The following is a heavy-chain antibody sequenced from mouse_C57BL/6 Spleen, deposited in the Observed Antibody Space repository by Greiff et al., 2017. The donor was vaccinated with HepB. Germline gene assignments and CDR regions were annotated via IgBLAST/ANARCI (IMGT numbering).Heavy chain of an antibody. CDR1: GYTFTSYW. CDR2: IDPNSGGT. Sequence: QVQLKQPGAELVKPGASVKLSCKASGYTFTSYWMHWVKQRPGRGLEWIGRIDPNSGGTKYNEKFKSKATLTVDKPSSTAYMQLSSLTSDDSAVYYCASQTAQAPYYAMDYWGQGTSVTVSS. J-gene: IGHJ4*01. V-gene: IGHV1-72*01. CDR3: ASQTAQAPYYAMDY. D-gene: IGHD3-2*02.